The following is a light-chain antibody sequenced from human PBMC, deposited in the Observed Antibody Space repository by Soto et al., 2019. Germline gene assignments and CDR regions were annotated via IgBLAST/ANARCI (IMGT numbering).Light chain of an antibody. Sequence: IVLTQSPGTLSLSPGERATLSCRASQSISNVYLGWYQQRPGQAPRLLIYGASSRATGIPDRFSGSASGTDFTLTISRLDPEDFAVYYCQQYGNSPYTFGQGTKLEIK. CDR3: QQYGNSPYT. J-gene: IGKJ2*01. CDR1: QSISNVY. CDR2: GAS. V-gene: IGKV3-20*01.